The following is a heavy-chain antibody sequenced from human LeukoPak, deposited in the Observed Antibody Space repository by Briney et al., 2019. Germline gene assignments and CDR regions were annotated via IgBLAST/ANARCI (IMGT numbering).Heavy chain of an antibody. CDR2: ISSSGSTI. CDR3: ARDFPGSPYYYDSSGYPTDY. CDR1: GFTFSSYE. J-gene: IGHJ4*02. Sequence: GGSLRLSCAASGFTFSSYEMNWVRQAPGKGLEWVSYISSSGSTIYYADSVKGRFTISRDNAKNSLYLQMNSLRAEDTAVYYCARDFPGSPYYYDSSGYPTDYWGQGTLVTVSS. V-gene: IGHV3-48*03. D-gene: IGHD3-22*01.